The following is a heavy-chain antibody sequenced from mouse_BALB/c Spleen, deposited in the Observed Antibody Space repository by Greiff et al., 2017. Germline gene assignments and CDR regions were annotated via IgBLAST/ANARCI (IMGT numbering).Heavy chain of an antibody. D-gene: IGHD2-4*01. CDR1: GYTFSSYW. V-gene: IGHV1-9*01. Sequence: QVQLQQSGAELMKPGASVKISCKATGYTFSSYWTEWVKQRPGHGLEWIGEILPGSGGTNYNEKFKGKATLTADKSSSTAYMQLSSLTSDDSAVYFCARSPIYYDYDNYAMDYWGQGISVTVSS. J-gene: IGHJ4*01. CDR2: ILPGSGGT. CDR3: ARSPIYYDYDNYAMDY.